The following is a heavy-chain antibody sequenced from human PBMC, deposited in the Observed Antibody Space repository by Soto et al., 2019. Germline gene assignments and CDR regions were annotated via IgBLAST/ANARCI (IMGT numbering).Heavy chain of an antibody. D-gene: IGHD6-13*01. CDR2: IYLDDDK. J-gene: IGHJ5*02. V-gene: IGHV2-5*02. CDR3: AHKTLARQQVASGFST. CDR1: GFSLSTSGMS. Sequence: SGPTLVNPTQTLTLTCTFSGFSLSTSGMSVGWIRQPPGKALEWLAPIYLDDDKRYSPSLKSRLTITKYTSNNQVVLTMTNMDPVDTATYYCAHKTLARQQVASGFSTWGQGTLVTVSS.